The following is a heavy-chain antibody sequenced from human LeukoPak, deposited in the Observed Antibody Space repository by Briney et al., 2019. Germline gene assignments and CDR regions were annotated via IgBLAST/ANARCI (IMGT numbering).Heavy chain of an antibody. Sequence: SETLSLTCAVYGGSFRGYYWSWIRQPPGQGQEWIGEINHRGSTNYHPPLKTRVTRSVDTSKDQFSLKLISVTAADTAVYYCARARSGYYYYYSGMDVWGKGTTVTDSS. CDR2: INHRGST. V-gene: IGHV4-34*01. D-gene: IGHD3-10*01. CDR1: GGSFRGYY. J-gene: IGHJ6*04. CDR3: ARARSGYYYYYSGMDV.